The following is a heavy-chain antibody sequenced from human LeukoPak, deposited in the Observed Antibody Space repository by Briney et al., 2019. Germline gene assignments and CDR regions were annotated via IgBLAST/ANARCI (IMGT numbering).Heavy chain of an antibody. CDR3: ARRYCSSTSCPFDY. Sequence: ETLSLTCTVSGGSISGPYWSWIRQPPGKGLEWIGYMHYSGSANYNPSLKSRVTISVDTSKNQFSLKLSSVTATDTAVYYCARRYCSSTSCPFDYWGQGTLVTVSS. J-gene: IGHJ4*02. D-gene: IGHD2-2*01. V-gene: IGHV4-59*11. CDR1: GGSISGPY. CDR2: MHYSGSA.